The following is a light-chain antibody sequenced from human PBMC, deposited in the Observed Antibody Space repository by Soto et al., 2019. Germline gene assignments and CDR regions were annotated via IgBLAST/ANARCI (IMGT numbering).Light chain of an antibody. CDR1: QSISSW. CDR3: QQYNSYSRT. V-gene: IGKV1-5*01. J-gene: IGKJ1*01. Sequence: EIAMTQSAYPLYASVGDRVTLTCLACQSISSWLAWYQQTPGKAPKLLIYAASTLQSAVPSRFSGSGSGTDFTLTIGCLQSEDFATYYCQQYNSYSRTFGQRTKVDI. CDR2: AAS.